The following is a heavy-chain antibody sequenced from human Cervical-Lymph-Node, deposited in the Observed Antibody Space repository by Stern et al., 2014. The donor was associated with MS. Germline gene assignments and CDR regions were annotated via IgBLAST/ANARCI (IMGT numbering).Heavy chain of an antibody. CDR1: GYSFTSYW. CDR2: IFPGGSDI. J-gene: IGHJ4*02. Sequence: EVQLVESGAEVKKPGESLRISCKGSGYSFTSYWISWVRQMPGKGLEWIAIIFPGGSDIRYSPSFQGQVTISADKSSSTAYLQWNNLKASDTAIYYCARQRYFDYWGQGTLVTVSS. CDR3: ARQRYFDY. V-gene: IGHV5-51*01.